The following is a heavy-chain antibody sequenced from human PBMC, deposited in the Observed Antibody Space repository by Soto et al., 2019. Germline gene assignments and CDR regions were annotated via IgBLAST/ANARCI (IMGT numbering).Heavy chain of an antibody. D-gene: IGHD1-1*01. CDR2: VKQDGSDK. CDR1: GFTFSSDW. V-gene: IGHV3-7*04. Sequence: GGSLRLSCITSGFTFSSDWMSWVRLLPGKGLEWVANVKQDGSDKYYVDSVKGRFTISRDNAQNSLFLQMNSLRAEDTAVYYCARDKMEIKFALGRTVFESWGQGTLVTVSS. J-gene: IGHJ4*02. CDR3: ARDKMEIKFALGRTVFES.